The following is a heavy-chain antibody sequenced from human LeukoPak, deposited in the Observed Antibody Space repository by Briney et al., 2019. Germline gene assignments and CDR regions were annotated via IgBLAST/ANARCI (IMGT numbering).Heavy chain of an antibody. CDR2: ISSSSSYI. J-gene: IGHJ4*02. CDR3: ASPPNVDIVATSETP. CDR1: GFTFSSYS. D-gene: IGHD5-12*01. Sequence: GGSLRLSCAASGFTFSSYSMNLVRQAAGKGLEWVSSISSSSSYIYYADSVKGRFTISRDNAKNSLYLQMNSLRAEDTAVYYCASPPNVDIVATSETPWGQGTLVTVSS. V-gene: IGHV3-21*01.